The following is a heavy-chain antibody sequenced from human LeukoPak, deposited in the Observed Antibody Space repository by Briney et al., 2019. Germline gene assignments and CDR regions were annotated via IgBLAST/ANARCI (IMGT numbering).Heavy chain of an antibody. V-gene: IGHV1-18*01. Sequence: ASVKVSCKASGYTFTSYGISWVRQAPGQGLDWMGWISAYNGNTNYAQKLQGRVTMTTDTSTSTAYMELRSLRSDDTAVYYCARMGPYYYDSSGRKYYFDYWGQGTLVTVSS. CDR3: ARMGPYYYDSSGRKYYFDY. CDR2: ISAYNGNT. CDR1: GYTFTSYG. D-gene: IGHD3-22*01. J-gene: IGHJ4*02.